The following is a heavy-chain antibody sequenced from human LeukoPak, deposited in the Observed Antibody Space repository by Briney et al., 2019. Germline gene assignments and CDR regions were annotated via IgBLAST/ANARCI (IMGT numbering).Heavy chain of an antibody. D-gene: IGHD2-2*01. CDR1: GYTFTSYG. V-gene: IGHV1-18*01. J-gene: IGHJ4*02. CDR2: ISAYNGNT. CDR3: ASPYRCSSTSCYAFDY. Sequence: ASVKVSCKASGYTFTSYGISWVRQAPGQGLEWMGWISAYNGNTNYAQKLQGRVTMTTDTSTSTAYMELSRLRSDDTAVYYCASPYRCSSTSCYAFDYWGQGTLVTVSS.